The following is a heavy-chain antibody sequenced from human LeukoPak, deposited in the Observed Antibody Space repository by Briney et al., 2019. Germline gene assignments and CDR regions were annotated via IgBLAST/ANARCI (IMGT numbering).Heavy chain of an antibody. CDR2: ISYDGSIK. V-gene: IGHV3-30*03. J-gene: IGHJ6*02. D-gene: IGHD5-18*01. CDR1: GFTFSTYG. CDR3: AGDTARALAYYYYGMDV. Sequence: GRSLRLSCAASGFTFSTYGIHWVCQAPGKGLEWVAVISYDGSIKYYADSVKGRFTISRDNSKNTLYLQMNSLRAEDTAVYYCAGDTARALAYYYYGMDVWGQGTTVTVSS.